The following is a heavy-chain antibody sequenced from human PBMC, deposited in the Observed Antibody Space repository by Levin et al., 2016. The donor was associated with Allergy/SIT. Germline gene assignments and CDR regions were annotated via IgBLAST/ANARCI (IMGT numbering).Heavy chain of an antibody. V-gene: IGHV3-49*04. CDR2: IRSKAYGGTT. D-gene: IGHD4-11*01. J-gene: IGHJ5*02. Sequence: GESLKISCTASGFTFGDYAMSWVRQAPGKGLEWVGFIRSKAYGGTTEYAASVKGRFTISRDDSKSIAYLQMNSLKTEDTAVYYCTRDIGRDYSNYRRYWFDPWGQGTLVTVSS. CDR1: GFTFGDYA. CDR3: TRDIGRDYSNYRRYWFDP.